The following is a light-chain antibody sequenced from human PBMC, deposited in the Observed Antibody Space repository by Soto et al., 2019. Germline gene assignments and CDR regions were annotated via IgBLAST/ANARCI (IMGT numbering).Light chain of an antibody. V-gene: IGKV1-39*01. Sequence: DIQMTQSPSSLSASVGDMFSITCRPSQSISSYLNWYQQRPGKATKFLIYAASNLQIGVPSRFSGSGFGTDFTLTISSLQPEDFETYYCQQSHSNPLTFGGGTKVDIK. CDR1: QSISSY. J-gene: IGKJ4*01. CDR3: QQSHSNPLT. CDR2: AAS.